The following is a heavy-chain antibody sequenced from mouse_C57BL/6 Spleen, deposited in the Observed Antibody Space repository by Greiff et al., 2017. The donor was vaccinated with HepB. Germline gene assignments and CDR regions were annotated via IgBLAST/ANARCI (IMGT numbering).Heavy chain of an antibody. Sequence: EVHLVESGGGLVKPGGSLKLSCAASGFTFSSYAMSWVRQTPAKRLEWVATISDGGSYTYYTDNVKGRFTISRNNAKNNLYLQMSNLTSEDTAMYYGAGDGDDGYYLGYFDVWGKGTTVTVSS. D-gene: IGHD2-3*01. V-gene: IGHV5-4*01. CDR1: GFTFSSYA. CDR2: ISDGGSYT. J-gene: IGHJ1*03. CDR3: AGDGDDGYYLGYFDV.